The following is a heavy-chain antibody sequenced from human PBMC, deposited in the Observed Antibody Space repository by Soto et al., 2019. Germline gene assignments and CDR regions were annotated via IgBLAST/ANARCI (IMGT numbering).Heavy chain of an antibody. CDR3: ACLSGYYPTIDY. CDR1: GGSISSGGYY. CDR2: IYYSGST. Sequence: SEILSLTCTVSGGSISSGGYYWSWIRQHPGKGLEWIGYIYYSGSTYYNPSLKSRVTISVDTSKNQFSLKLSSVTAADTAVYYCACLSGYYPTIDYWGQGTLVTVSS. D-gene: IGHD3-22*01. J-gene: IGHJ4*02. V-gene: IGHV4-31*03.